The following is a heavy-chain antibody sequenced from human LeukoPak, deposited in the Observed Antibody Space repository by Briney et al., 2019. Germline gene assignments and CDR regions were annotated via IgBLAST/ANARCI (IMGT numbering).Heavy chain of an antibody. CDR2: INPNSGGT. CDR1: GYTFTGYY. D-gene: IGHD1-26*01. J-gene: IGHJ3*02. CDR3: AGPTPGATELNDAFDI. V-gene: IGHV1-2*02. Sequence: VASVKVSCKASGYTFTGYYMHWMRQAPGQGLEWMGWINPNSGGTNYAQKFQGRVTMTTDTSTSTAYMELRSLRSDDTAVYYCAGPTPGATELNDAFDIWGQGTMVTVSS.